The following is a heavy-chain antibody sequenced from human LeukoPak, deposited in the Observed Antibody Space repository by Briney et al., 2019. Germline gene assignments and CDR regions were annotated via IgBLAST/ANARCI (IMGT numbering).Heavy chain of an antibody. CDR2: ISSSGSTI. CDR3: ARGKYSSGWYGDY. J-gene: IGHJ4*02. D-gene: IGHD6-19*01. V-gene: IGHV3-11*04. CDR1: GFTFSDYS. Sequence: GGSLRLSCAASGFTFSDYSLTWIRRAPGKRLEWVSYISSSGSTIYYADSVKGRFTISRDNAKNSLYLQMNSLRAEDTAVYYCARGKYSSGWYGDYWGQGTLVTVSS.